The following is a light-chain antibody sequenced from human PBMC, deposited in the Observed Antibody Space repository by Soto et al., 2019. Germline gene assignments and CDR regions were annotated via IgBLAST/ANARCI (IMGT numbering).Light chain of an antibody. CDR1: QSIRVG. Sequence: DIQMTQSPSTLSASVGDRVTITCRASQSIRVGLAWFQQKPENAPKLLIYKASTLESGVPSRFSGRGSGTEFTLTISSLQPDDSATCYCQQYNNRWTFGQGTKVEI. CDR2: KAS. V-gene: IGKV1-5*03. J-gene: IGKJ1*01. CDR3: QQYNNRWT.